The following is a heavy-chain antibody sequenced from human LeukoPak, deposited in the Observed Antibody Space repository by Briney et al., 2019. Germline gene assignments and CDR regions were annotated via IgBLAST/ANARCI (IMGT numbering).Heavy chain of an antibody. CDR1: GYTFIGYY. CDR3: ARDYDSSGYQPPDY. Sequence: ASVKGSCKASGYTFIGYYMHWVRQAPGQGLEWMGWINPSSGGTNYAQKFQGRVTMTRDTSISTAYKELSRLISADTAVYYCARDYDSSGYQPPDYWGQGTLVTVSS. V-gene: IGHV1-2*02. CDR2: INPSSGGT. D-gene: IGHD3-22*01. J-gene: IGHJ4*02.